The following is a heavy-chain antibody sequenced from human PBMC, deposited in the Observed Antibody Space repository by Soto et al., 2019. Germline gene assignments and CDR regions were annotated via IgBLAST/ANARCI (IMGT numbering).Heavy chain of an antibody. V-gene: IGHV5-51*01. Sequence: GESLKISCKGSGYSFTSYWIGWVRQMPGKGLEWMGIIYPGDSDTRYSPYFQGQVTISADKSISTAYLQWSSLKASDTAMYYCARQKGTELRSYYYYYMDVWGKGTTVTVSS. D-gene: IGHD1-26*01. CDR1: GYSFTSYW. J-gene: IGHJ6*03. CDR2: IYPGDSDT. CDR3: ARQKGTELRSYYYYYMDV.